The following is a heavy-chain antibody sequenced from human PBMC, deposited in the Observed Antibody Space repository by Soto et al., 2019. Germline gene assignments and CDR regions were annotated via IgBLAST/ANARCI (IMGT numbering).Heavy chain of an antibody. CDR2: IYPGDSDT. J-gene: IGHJ6*02. V-gene: IGHV5-51*01. CDR1: GYSFTSYW. CDR3: ARTPAAGKNYYGMDA. Sequence: GESLNISCKGSGYSFTSYWIGWVRQMPGKGLEWMGIIYPGDSDTRYSPSFQGQVTISADKSISTAYLQWSSLKASDTAMYYWARTPAAGKNYYGMDAWGQGTTVTVSS. D-gene: IGHD6-13*01.